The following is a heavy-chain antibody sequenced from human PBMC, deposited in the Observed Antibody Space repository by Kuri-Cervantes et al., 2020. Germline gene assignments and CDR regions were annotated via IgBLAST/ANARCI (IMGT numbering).Heavy chain of an antibody. CDR2: IYYSGST. CDR3: ARLSVAAGTLGWFDP. V-gene: IGHV4-39*01. Sequence: GSLRLSCTVSGGSISSSSYYWGWIRQPPGKGLEWIGSIYYSGSTYYNPSLKSRVTISVDTSKNQFSLKLSSVTAADTAVYYCARLSVAAGTLGWFDPWGQGTLVTVSS. D-gene: IGHD6-13*01. J-gene: IGHJ5*02. CDR1: GGSISSSSYY.